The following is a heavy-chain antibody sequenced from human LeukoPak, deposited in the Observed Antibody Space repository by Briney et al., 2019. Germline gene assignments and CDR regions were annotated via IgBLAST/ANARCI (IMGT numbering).Heavy chain of an antibody. D-gene: IGHD3-22*01. CDR3: AKGLKYYYDSSPSPGMY. Sequence: GGSLRLSCAASGFTFSSYAMSWVRRAPGKGLEWVSAICGSGGSTYYADSVKGRFTISRDNSKNTLYLQMNSLRAEATAVYYCAKGLKYYYDSSPSPGMYWGQGTLVTVSS. CDR2: ICGSGGST. CDR1: GFTFSSYA. V-gene: IGHV3-23*01. J-gene: IGHJ4*02.